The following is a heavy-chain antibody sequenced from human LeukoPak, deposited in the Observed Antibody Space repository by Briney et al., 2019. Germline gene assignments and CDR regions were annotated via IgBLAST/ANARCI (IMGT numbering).Heavy chain of an antibody. D-gene: IGHD3-22*01. V-gene: IGHV3-23*01. J-gene: IGHJ4*02. CDR1: GFTFSNAW. Sequence: GGSLRLSCAASGFTFSNAWMSRVRQTPGKGLEWVSFLSSRGGSKYYADSVRGRFTISRDNSKNTLYLQMNSLRAEDTAVYYCAKDFLGGYQDYWGQGTLVSVSS. CDR3: AKDFLGGYQDY. CDR2: LSSRGGSK.